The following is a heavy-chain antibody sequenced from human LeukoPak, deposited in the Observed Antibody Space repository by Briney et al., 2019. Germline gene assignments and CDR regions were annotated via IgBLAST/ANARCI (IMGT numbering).Heavy chain of an antibody. CDR3: ARDMITMIVVADAFDI. Sequence: GGSLRLSCAASGFTFSDYYMSWIRQAPGKGLEWVSYISSSSSYTNYADSVKGRFTISRDNAKNSLYLQMNSLRAEDTAVYYCARDMITMIVVADAFDIWGQGTTVTVSS. CDR1: GFTFSDYY. V-gene: IGHV3-11*06. D-gene: IGHD3-22*01. J-gene: IGHJ3*02. CDR2: ISSSSSYT.